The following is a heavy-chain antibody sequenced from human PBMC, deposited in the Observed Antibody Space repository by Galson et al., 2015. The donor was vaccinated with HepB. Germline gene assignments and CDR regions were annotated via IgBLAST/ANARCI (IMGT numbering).Heavy chain of an antibody. D-gene: IGHD6-13*01. J-gene: IGHJ6*02. CDR3: ARAAGDTLTYAMDV. Sequence: ETLSLTCSVSGVSISSRSYYWVWIRQPPGKGLEYIGSIYYTGNTYCNPSLKSRVTTSLDTSKNQFSLKLTSVTATDTAVYYCARAAGDTLTYAMDVWGQGTTVTVSS. CDR1: GVSISSRSYY. V-gene: IGHV4-39*01. CDR2: IYYTGNT.